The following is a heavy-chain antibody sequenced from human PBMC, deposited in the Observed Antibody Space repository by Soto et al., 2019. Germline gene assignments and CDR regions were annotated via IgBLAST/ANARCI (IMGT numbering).Heavy chain of an antibody. Sequence: EVQLVESGGGLVQPGGFLRLSCAASGFIVSSNYMSWVRQAPGKGLEWVSVIYSGGSTYYADSVKGRFTISRHNSKNTLYLQMNSLRAEDTAVYYCARGRDCGGDCPNWFDPWGQGTLVTVSS. D-gene: IGHD2-21*02. CDR2: IYSGGST. CDR3: ARGRDCGGDCPNWFDP. V-gene: IGHV3-53*04. J-gene: IGHJ5*02. CDR1: GFIVSSNY.